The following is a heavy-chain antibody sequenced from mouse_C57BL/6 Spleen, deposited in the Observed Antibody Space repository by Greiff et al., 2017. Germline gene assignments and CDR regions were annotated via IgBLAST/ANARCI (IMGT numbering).Heavy chain of an antibody. Sequence: EVQLQESGPGLVKPSQSLSLTCSVTGYSITSGYYWNWIRQFPGNKLEWMGYISYDGSNNSNPSLKNRNSITRATSKNQFFLKLNSVTTEDTATYYCARVPPSGSYYAMDYWGQGTSVTVSS. CDR2: ISYDGSN. V-gene: IGHV3-6*01. J-gene: IGHJ4*01. CDR3: ARVPPSGSYYAMDY. D-gene: IGHD3-1*01. CDR1: GYSITSGYY.